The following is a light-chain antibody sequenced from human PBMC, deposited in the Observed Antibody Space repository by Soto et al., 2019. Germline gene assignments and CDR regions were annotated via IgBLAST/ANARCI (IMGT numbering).Light chain of an antibody. J-gene: IGLJ3*02. CDR1: GSKVGHNF. CDR2: ETN. Sequence: QSVLTQPPSLSAAPGQKVTISCSGSGSKVGHNFVSWYQQLPGTAPRLLIYETNKRPSGIPDRFSGSKSGTSATLDIAGLQTGDEADYYCGTWDNNLSDVVFGGGTKLTVL. CDR3: GTWDNNLSDVV. V-gene: IGLV1-51*02.